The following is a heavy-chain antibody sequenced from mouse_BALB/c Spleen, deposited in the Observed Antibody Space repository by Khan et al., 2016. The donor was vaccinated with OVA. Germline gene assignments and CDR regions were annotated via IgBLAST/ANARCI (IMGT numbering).Heavy chain of an antibody. CDR2: ISSGGSYT. D-gene: IGHD1-1*01. CDR3: TERRGYYGSNPYFDY. Sequence: EVELVESGGDLVRPGGSLKLSCAASGFSFSSYSMSWVRQTPEKRLEWVATISSGGSYTYSPDSVKGRFTISRDTSYNTSYLQMSSLKSEDTALYYCTERRGYYGSNPYFDYWGQGTTLTVSS. V-gene: IGHV5-6-4*01. J-gene: IGHJ2*01. CDR1: GFSFSSYS.